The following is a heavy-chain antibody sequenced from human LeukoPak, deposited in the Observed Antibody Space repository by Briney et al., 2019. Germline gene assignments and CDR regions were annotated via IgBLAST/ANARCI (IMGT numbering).Heavy chain of an antibody. Sequence: SETLSLTCTVSGGSISSYYWSWIRQPPGKGLEWSGYIYYSGSTNYNPSLKSRVTISVDTSKNQFSLKLSSVTAADTAVYYCARGDIVVVLGYWGQGTLVTVSS. CDR3: ARGDIVVVLGY. D-gene: IGHD2-2*01. CDR1: GGSISSYY. CDR2: IYYSGST. V-gene: IGHV4-59*08. J-gene: IGHJ4*02.